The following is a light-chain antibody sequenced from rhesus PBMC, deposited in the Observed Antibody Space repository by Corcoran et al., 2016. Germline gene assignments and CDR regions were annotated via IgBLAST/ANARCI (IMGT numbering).Light chain of an antibody. Sequence: DIVMTQTPLSLPVTPGEPASISCRSSQSLLHSNGNTYLYWYLQKPGQPPRLLIYRVSNRFSGVPERFSGSGSGTDLTLKISRVEAEDVGGYYCMQALQNPPTFGQWTKVEIK. CDR1: QSLLHSNGNTY. CDR2: RVS. CDR3: MQALQNPPT. V-gene: IGKV2-73*01. J-gene: IGKJ1*01.